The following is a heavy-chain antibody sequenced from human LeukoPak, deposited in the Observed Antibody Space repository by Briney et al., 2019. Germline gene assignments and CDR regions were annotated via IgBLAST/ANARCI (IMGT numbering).Heavy chain of an antibody. CDR1: GFTFSSYG. J-gene: IGHJ4*02. V-gene: IGHV3-30*02. D-gene: IGHD3-10*01. Sequence: GGSLRLSCAASGFTFSSYGMHSARQAPGEGLEWVAFIRYEGSNKYYADSGKGRLTISRDNSKNTLYLQMNSLRAEDTAVYYCAKDGSPKHVDFDYWGQGTLVTVSS. CDR3: AKDGSPKHVDFDY. CDR2: IRYEGSNK.